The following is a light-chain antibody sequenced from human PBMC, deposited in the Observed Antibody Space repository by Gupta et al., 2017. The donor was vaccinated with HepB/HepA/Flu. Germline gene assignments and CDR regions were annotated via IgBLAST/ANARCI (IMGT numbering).Light chain of an antibody. CDR2: EDT. J-gene: IGLJ2*01. V-gene: IGLV3-25*03. CDR3: QSADNSGSFLV. Sequence: SYELTQPPSVSVSPRQTARITCAGDALSKQYAYWYQQRPGQAPVLVIYEDTERPSGIPERFSGSSSGTTVTLTISGVQADDEADYYCQSADNSGSFLVFGGGTKPTVL. CDR1: ALSKQY.